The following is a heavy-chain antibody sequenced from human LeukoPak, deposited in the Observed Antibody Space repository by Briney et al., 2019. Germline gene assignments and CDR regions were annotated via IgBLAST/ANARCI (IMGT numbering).Heavy chain of an antibody. Sequence: PGGSLRLSCAASGFTFSSYEMNWVRQAPGKGLEWVSYISSSSSTIYYADSVKGRFTISRDDAKNSLYLQMNSLRAEDTAVYYCARDPQVVPAAIYFDYWGQGTLVTVSS. D-gene: IGHD2-2*02. CDR1: GFTFSSYE. CDR3: ARDPQVVPAAIYFDY. CDR2: ISSSSSTI. V-gene: IGHV3-48*03. J-gene: IGHJ4*02.